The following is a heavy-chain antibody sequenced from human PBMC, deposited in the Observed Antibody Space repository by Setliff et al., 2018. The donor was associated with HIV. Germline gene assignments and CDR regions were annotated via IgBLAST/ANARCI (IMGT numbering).Heavy chain of an antibody. Sequence: SETLSLTCTVSGGSIVRYYWTWIRQPPGKGLEWIAYIYSSGTTNYNPSLRSRVTISLDTSKNQFSLKLSSVTAADTAVYYCARGVTIFGVVTRHNYYMDVWGKGTTVTVSS. CDR2: IYSSGTT. D-gene: IGHD3-3*01. CDR1: GGSIVRYY. J-gene: IGHJ6*03. V-gene: IGHV4-59*01. CDR3: ARGVTIFGVVTRHNYYMDV.